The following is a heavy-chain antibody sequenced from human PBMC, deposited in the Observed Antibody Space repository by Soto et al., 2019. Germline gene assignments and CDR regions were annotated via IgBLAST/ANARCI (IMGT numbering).Heavy chain of an antibody. D-gene: IGHD2-2*01. Sequence: QVQLVQSGAEVKKPGASVKVSCKASGYTFTNYAMHWVRQAPGQRPEWMGWINAGNGNTKFSQRFQGRVTITRDTSANVAYMERRSLTSDDTAVCYGARAGFCSTTSCPDAFDIGGQGTMVTVSS. CDR2: INAGNGNT. J-gene: IGHJ3*02. CDR3: ARAGFCSTTSCPDAFDI. V-gene: IGHV1-3*01. CDR1: GYTFTNYA.